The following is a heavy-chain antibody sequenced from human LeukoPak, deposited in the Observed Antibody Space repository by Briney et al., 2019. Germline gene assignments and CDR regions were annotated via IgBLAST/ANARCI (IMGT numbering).Heavy chain of an antibody. J-gene: IGHJ5*01. CDR2: ILASGET. D-gene: IGHD1-20*01. Sequence: PSETLSLXCTVSGDSISTSYWSWIRQPAGKRMEWIGRILASGETNYNPSLESRVIMSRDTSNNQFFLRLTSVTAADTAVYYCARDRYTWHDRDWFDSWGQGTLVTVSS. CDR3: ARDRYTWHDRDWFDS. V-gene: IGHV4-4*07. CDR1: GDSISTSY.